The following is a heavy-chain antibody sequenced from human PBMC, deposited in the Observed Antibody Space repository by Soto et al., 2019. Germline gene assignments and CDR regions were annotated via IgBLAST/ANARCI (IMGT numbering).Heavy chain of an antibody. CDR2: ISTSGADI. J-gene: IGHJ2*01. CDR3: ARTLGNWYFDL. Sequence: QLVESGGGLIQTGGSMRLSCIGSEYSFSSFEMNWVRQAPGKGLEWVSYISTSGADIKYADSVKGRFTVSRDNSKNSLFLQMDSLRADDTAIYYFARTLGNWYFDLWGRGTLVTVSS. V-gene: IGHV3-48*03. CDR1: EYSFSSFE. D-gene: IGHD7-27*01.